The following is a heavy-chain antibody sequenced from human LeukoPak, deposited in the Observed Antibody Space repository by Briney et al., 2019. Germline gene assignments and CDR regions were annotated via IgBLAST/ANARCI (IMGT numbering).Heavy chain of an antibody. CDR1: GGSISSGDYF. Sequence: SSQTLSLTCTVSGGSISSGDYFWSWIRQPPGKGLEWIGEINHSGGTYYNPSLKSRVTLSVDTSKNQFSLKMNSVTAADTAVYYCARGRYSQYFDYWGQGTLVTVSS. V-gene: IGHV4-30-4*01. D-gene: IGHD5-18*01. CDR3: ARGRYSQYFDY. J-gene: IGHJ4*02. CDR2: INHSGGT.